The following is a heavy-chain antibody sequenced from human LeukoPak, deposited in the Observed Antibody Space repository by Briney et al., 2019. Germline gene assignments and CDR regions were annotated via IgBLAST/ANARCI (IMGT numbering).Heavy chain of an antibody. D-gene: IGHD3-3*01. Sequence: GGSLRLSCAVSGFAVSSTYMSWVRQAPGKGLEWFSVLYSGGSTYYADYVQGRFTISRDNSKNTLYLHMNSMRVEDTAVYFCARAGRRLFGVLIPLSFDYWGQGTPVTVSS. J-gene: IGHJ4*02. CDR1: GFAVSSTY. CDR3: ARAGRRLFGVLIPLSFDY. V-gene: IGHV3-66*01. CDR2: LYSGGST.